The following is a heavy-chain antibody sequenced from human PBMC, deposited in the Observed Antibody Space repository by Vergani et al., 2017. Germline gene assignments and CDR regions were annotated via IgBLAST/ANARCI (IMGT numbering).Heavy chain of an antibody. CDR1: GESFSSFY. CDR3: AVRPGVNLGGGEIVTKRTFDY. Sequence: QVQLQQWGAGVVKPSGTLSLTCAVFGESFSSFYWSWIRQPPGKGLEWIGEVNNDGHTNYNPSLESRVTVSRDTAKNQFSLNLMSVTAADTAMYFCAVRPGVNLGGGEIVTKRTFDYWSQGSLVTVSS. J-gene: IGHJ4*02. D-gene: IGHD3-10*01. V-gene: IGHV4-34*02. CDR2: VNNDGHT.